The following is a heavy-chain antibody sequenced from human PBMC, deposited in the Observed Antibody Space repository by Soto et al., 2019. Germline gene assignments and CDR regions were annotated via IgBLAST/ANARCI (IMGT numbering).Heavy chain of an antibody. Sequence: GGSLRLSCAASGFTFSSYGMHWVRQAPGKGLEWVAVISYDGSNKYYADSVKGRFTISRDNSKNTLYLQMNSLRAEDTAVYYCAKGTNYYDSSGQKGVDYWGQGTLVTVSS. CDR2: ISYDGSNK. CDR3: AKGTNYYDSSGQKGVDY. D-gene: IGHD3-22*01. CDR1: GFTFSSYG. V-gene: IGHV3-30*18. J-gene: IGHJ4*02.